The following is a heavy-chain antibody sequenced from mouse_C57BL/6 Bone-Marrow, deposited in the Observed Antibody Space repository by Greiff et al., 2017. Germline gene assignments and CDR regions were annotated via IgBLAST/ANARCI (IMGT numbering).Heavy chain of an antibody. CDR1: GYTFTSYW. J-gene: IGHJ2*01. D-gene: IGHD1-2*01. Sequence: QVQLQQSGAELVKPGASVKMSCKASGYTFTSYWITWVKQRPGQGLEWIGDIYPGSGSTNYNEKFKSKATLTVDTSSSTAYMQLSSLTSEDSAVYYCARDYYGPGYYLDDWGQGTTLTGSS. CDR2: IYPGSGST. V-gene: IGHV1-55*01. CDR3: ARDYYGPGYYLDD.